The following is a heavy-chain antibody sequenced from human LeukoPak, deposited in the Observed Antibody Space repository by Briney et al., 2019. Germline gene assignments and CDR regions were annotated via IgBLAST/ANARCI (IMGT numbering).Heavy chain of an antibody. CDR2: TYYRSKWLN. D-gene: IGHD6-6*01. Sequence: SQTLSLTCAISGDSVSSNSVTWNWIRQSPSRGLEWLGRTYYRSKWLNDYVESVKNRLTINLDTSKNQFSLQLTSVTPEDTAVYYCARYSKSSDRDFDYWGQGTQATVSS. J-gene: IGHJ4*02. CDR1: GDSVSSNSVT. V-gene: IGHV6-1*01. CDR3: ARYSKSSDRDFDY.